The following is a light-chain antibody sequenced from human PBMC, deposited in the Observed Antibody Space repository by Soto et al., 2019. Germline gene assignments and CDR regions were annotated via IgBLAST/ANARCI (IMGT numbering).Light chain of an antibody. CDR2: GVT. CDR1: TNDVGTYSL. Sequence: QSVLTQPASVSGSPGQSITISCTGTTNDVGTYSLVSWYQQYSGKAPKLIIYGVTKRPSGVSNRFSGSKSGNTASLTVSGLQAEDEADYYCSSYAGSDTLFGGGTQLTVL. CDR3: SSYAGSDTL. V-gene: IGLV2-23*02. J-gene: IGLJ7*01.